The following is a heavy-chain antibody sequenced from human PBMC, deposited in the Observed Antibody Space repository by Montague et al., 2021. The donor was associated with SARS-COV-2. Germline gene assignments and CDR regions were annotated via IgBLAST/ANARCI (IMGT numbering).Heavy chain of an antibody. CDR1: GGSISSSDYY. CDR2: ISYTGRT. V-gene: IGHV4-39*01. Sequence: SETLSLTCTVSGGSISSSDYYWGWLRPSPGMGLKWIGSISYTGRTYYNPSLRSRVSFSMDTSKYPFSLSLSSVTVADTAVYFCARQLPSYCATNKCYPYYLDVWGQGTLVTVSS. CDR3: ARQLPSYCATNKCYPYYLDV. J-gene: IGHJ4*02. D-gene: IGHD2-8*01.